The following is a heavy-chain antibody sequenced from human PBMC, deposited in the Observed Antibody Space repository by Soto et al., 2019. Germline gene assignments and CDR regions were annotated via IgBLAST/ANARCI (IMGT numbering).Heavy chain of an antibody. Sequence: SVKVSCKTSGGTFSSYAISWVRQAPGQGLEWMGGIIPIFGTANYAQKFQGRVTITADESTSTAYMELSSLRSEDTAVYYCARVAGGSLYAFDIWGQGTMVTVSS. D-gene: IGHD2-15*01. CDR3: ARVAGGSLYAFDI. V-gene: IGHV1-69*13. CDR1: GGTFSSYA. CDR2: IIPIFGTA. J-gene: IGHJ3*02.